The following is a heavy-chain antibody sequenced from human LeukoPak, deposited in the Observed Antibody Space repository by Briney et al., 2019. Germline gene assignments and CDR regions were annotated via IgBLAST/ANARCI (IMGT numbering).Heavy chain of an antibody. J-gene: IGHJ4*02. CDR2: MNPNSGNT. Sequence: ASVKVSCKASGYTFTSYDINWVRQATGQGLEWMGWMNPNSGNTGYAQKFQGRVTMTRNTSISTAYMGLSSLRSEDTAVYYCARDVFWSGYYTGEPFDYGGQETLVTVPS. CDR1: GYTFTSYD. V-gene: IGHV1-8*01. CDR3: ARDVFWSGYYTGEPFDY. D-gene: IGHD3-3*01.